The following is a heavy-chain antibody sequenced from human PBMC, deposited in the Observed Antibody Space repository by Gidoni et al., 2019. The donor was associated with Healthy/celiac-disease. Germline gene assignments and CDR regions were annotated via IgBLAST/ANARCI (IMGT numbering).Heavy chain of an antibody. CDR2: IKQEGSEK. V-gene: IGHV3-7*01. J-gene: IGHJ4*02. CDR1: GFTFSSYW. D-gene: IGHD6-19*01. CDR3: ASAPHLGAVGPGDY. Sequence: EVQLVESGGGLVQPGGSLRLSCSASGFTFSSYWMGWVRQAPGKGQGWVANIKQEGSEKYYVESVKGRFTISRDNAKNSLYLQMNSLRAEDTAVYYCASAPHLGAVGPGDYWGQGTLVTVSS.